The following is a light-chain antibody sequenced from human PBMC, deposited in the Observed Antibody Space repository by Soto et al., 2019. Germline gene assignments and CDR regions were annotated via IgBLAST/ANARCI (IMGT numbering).Light chain of an antibody. J-gene: IGKJ5*01. Sequence: PGERATLSCRASQSVSSYLAWYQQKPGQAPRLLIYDASSRATGIPDRFRGGGSGTDFTLTISRLEPEDFAVYYCQQYGNSPITFGQGTRLEIK. V-gene: IGKV3-20*01. CDR2: DAS. CDR1: QSVSSY. CDR3: QQYGNSPIT.